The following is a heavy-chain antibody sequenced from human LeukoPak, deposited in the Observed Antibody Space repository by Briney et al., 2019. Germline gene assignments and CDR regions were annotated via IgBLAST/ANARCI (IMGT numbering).Heavy chain of an antibody. CDR1: GYSISSGYY. CDR3: ARHSSYYDSSGYENWFDP. D-gene: IGHD3-22*01. Sequence: SETLSLTCAVSGYSISSGYYWGWIRQPPGKGLEWIGSIYHSGSTYYNPSLKSRVTISVDTSKNQFSLKLSSVTAADTAVYHCARHSSYYDSSGYENWFDPWGQGTLVTVSS. V-gene: IGHV4-38-2*01. CDR2: IYHSGST. J-gene: IGHJ5*02.